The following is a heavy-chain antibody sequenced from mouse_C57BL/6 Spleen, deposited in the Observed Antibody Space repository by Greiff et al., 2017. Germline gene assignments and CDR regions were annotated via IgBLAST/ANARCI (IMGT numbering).Heavy chain of an antibody. Sequence: EVKLVESGGGLVKPGGSLKLSCAASGFTFSSYAMSWVRQTPEKRLEWVATISAGGSYTYYPGNVKGRFTISRDNAKNNLYLQMSQLKSEYTAMYYCARETGSYAMDYWVQGASVTVSS. D-gene: IGHD4-1*01. CDR2: ISAGGSYT. CDR3: ARETGSYAMDY. J-gene: IGHJ4*01. V-gene: IGHV5-4*01. CDR1: GFTFSSYA.